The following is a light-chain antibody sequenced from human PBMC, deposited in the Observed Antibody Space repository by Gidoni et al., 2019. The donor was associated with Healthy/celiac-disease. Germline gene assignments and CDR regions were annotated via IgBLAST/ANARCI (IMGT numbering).Light chain of an antibody. V-gene: IGLV2-14*01. Sequence: QSALTQPASVSGSPGQSITISCTGTSSDVGGYNYVSWYQQHPGKAPKLMIYEVRNRPSGVSNRFSGSKSVNTASLTISGLQAEDEADYYCSSYTSSSTPNWVFGGGTTLTVL. CDR1: SSDVGGYNY. J-gene: IGLJ3*02. CDR2: EVR. CDR3: SSYTSSSTPNWV.